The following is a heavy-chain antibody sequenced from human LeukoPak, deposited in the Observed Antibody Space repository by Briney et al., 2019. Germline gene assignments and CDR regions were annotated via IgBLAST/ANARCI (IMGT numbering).Heavy chain of an antibody. CDR2: IYTSGST. CDR1: GGSISGYY. CDR3: ARMDDCGSTDCSAFDY. D-gene: IGHD2-2*01. Sequence: SETLSLTCTVSGGSISGYYWSWIQQPAGKGLALLGRIYTSGSTNYNPSLKSRVTMSVDTSKNQFSLKLSSVTAADTAVYYCARMDDCGSTDCSAFDYWGQGTLVPVSS. J-gene: IGHJ4*02. V-gene: IGHV4-4*07.